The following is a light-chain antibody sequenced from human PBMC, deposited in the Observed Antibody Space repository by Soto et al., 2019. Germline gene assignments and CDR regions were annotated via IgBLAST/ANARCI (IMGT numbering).Light chain of an antibody. V-gene: IGKV1-39*01. CDR3: QQTYSPLRT. CDR1: QLINGY. CDR2: TAS. J-gene: IGKJ1*01. Sequence: QSPSSLSASLGDRVTISCRASQLINGYLNWYQQKPGKAPRLLIYTASNLQSGVPSRFSGTRSGTDFTLIISDLQAEDFATYYCQQTYSPLRTFGQGTKVDIK.